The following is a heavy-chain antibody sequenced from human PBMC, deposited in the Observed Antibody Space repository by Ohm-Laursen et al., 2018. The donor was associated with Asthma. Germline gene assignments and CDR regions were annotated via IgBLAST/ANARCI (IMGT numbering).Heavy chain of an antibody. J-gene: IGHJ6*02. Sequence: SLRLSCTASGFTFSSYGMHWVRQAPGKGLEWVAVISYDGSNKYYADSVKGRFTISRDNSKNTLYLQMNSLRAEDTAVYYCAKVGAYSSSWRNYYYYGMDVWGQGTTVTVSS. CDR3: AKVGAYSSSWRNYYYYGMDV. D-gene: IGHD6-13*01. V-gene: IGHV3-30*18. CDR2: ISYDGSNK. CDR1: GFTFSSYG.